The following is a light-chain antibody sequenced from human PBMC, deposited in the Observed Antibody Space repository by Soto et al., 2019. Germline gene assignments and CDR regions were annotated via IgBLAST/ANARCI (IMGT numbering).Light chain of an antibody. V-gene: IGKV1-27*01. CDR2: AAS. J-gene: IGKJ1*01. Sequence: DIPMTQSPSSLSASVGDRVTITCRASQGISTYLAWYQQTPGKVPKLLIYAASTLQSGVPSRFSGSGSGTDFTLTISSLQPEDVATYYCQKYNSAPRTFGQGTKVEIK. CDR1: QGISTY. CDR3: QKYNSAPRT.